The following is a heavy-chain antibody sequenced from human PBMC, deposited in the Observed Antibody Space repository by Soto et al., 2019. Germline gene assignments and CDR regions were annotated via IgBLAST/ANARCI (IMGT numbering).Heavy chain of an antibody. CDR2: IYHSGST. D-gene: IGHD2-2*01. Sequence: PETLCLTCAVSGGSISSSNWWSWVRQPPGKGLEWIGEIYHSGSTNYNPSLESRVTISVDKSKNQFSLKLSSVTAADTAVYYCARGTEGYCSSTSFQDLIAARPFNLFAPCGQGTLVSVSS. J-gene: IGHJ5*02. CDR1: GGSISSSNW. V-gene: IGHV4-4*03. CDR3: ARGTEGYCSSTSFQDLIAARPFNLFAP.